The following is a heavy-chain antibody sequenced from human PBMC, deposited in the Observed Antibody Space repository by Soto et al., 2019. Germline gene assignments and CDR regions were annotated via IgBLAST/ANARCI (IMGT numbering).Heavy chain of an antibody. Sequence: PGGSLRLSCAASGFTFSSFPMRWVRQAPGQGLEWVSTITGSGGDTYYADSVKGRFTISRDNSKNSVYLDMNSLSAEDTAVYYCARESEDLTSNFDYWGQGTLVTVSS. CDR2: ITGSGGDT. J-gene: IGHJ4*02. CDR1: GFTFSSFP. V-gene: IGHV3-23*01. CDR3: ARESEDLTSNFDY.